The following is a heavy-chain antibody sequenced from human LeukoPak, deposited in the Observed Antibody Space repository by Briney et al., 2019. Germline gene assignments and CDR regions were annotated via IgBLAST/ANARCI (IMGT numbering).Heavy chain of an antibody. Sequence: GGSLRLSCVVSGFFFSNYGMHWVRQAPGKGLVWVSRVNSDGRFTKYADSVKGRFTISRDNAKNTLYLQMNSLRAEDTAMYYCVRSDWFDNWGQGTLVTVSS. CDR1: GFFFSNYG. CDR2: VNSDGRFT. V-gene: IGHV3-74*03. CDR3: VRSDWFDN. J-gene: IGHJ5*02.